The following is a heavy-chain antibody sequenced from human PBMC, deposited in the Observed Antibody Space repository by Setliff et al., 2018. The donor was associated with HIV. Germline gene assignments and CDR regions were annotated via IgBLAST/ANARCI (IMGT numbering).Heavy chain of an antibody. CDR1: GYTFTIYS. CDR3: ARGSSSIAAAYPDALDI. D-gene: IGHD6-13*01. J-gene: IGHJ3*02. Sequence: ASVKVSGKASGYTFTIYSINWVRQAPGQGLEWMGSISGYNGNTNYAQKFQGRVTMTTDTSTSTAYMELRSLRSDDTAVYYCARGSSSIAAAYPDALDIWGQGTMVTVSS. CDR2: ISGYNGNT. V-gene: IGHV1-18*01.